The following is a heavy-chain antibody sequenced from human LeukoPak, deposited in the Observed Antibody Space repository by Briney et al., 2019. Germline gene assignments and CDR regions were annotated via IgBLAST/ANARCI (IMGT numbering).Heavy chain of an antibody. V-gene: IGHV3-15*01. CDR3: TTDQRDYYDSSGYNRE. Sequence: GGSLRLSCAASGVTFSNAWMSWVRQAPGKGLEWVGRIKSKTDGGTTDYAAPVKGRFTISRDDSKNTLYLQMNSLKTEDTAVYYCTTDQRDYYDSSGYNREWGQGTLVTVSS. CDR1: GVTFSNAW. CDR2: IKSKTDGGTT. D-gene: IGHD3-22*01. J-gene: IGHJ4*02.